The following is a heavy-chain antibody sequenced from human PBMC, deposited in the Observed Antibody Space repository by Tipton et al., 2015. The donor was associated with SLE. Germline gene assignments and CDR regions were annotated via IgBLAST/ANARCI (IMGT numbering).Heavy chain of an antibody. CDR3: EKGRVGTPTD. CDR1: GFTITDYA. CDR2: IWYDGITK. J-gene: IGHJ4*02. V-gene: IGHV3-33*03. Sequence: SLRLSCAASGFTITDYAMHWVRQAPGKGLEWAAVIWYDGITKYYVDSVKGRFTISRDKSKNTLYLEMNSLRDEDTAVYICEKGRVGTPTDWGQGTLVTVSS.